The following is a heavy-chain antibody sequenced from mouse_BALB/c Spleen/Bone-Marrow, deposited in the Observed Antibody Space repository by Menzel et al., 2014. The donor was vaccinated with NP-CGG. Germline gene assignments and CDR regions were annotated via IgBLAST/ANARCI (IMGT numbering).Heavy chain of an antibody. Sequence: VQLQQSGAGLVRPGASVTLSCKASGYTFTDYEMHWVKQTPVHGLEWIGAIDPETGGTAYNQKFKGKATLTADKSSSTAYMELRSLTSEDSAVYYCTRYGYDPLYAMDYWGQGTSVTVSS. J-gene: IGHJ4*01. CDR2: IDPETGGT. D-gene: IGHD2-3*01. CDR3: TRYGYDPLYAMDY. CDR1: GYTFTDYE. V-gene: IGHV1-15*01.